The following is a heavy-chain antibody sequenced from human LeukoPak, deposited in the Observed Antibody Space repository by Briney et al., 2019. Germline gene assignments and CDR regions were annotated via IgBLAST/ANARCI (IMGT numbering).Heavy chain of an antibody. J-gene: IGHJ4*02. CDR1: GGSFSGYY. CDR3: ARAARIAARPGLDY. CDR2: INHSGST. V-gene: IGHV4-34*01. D-gene: IGHD6-6*01. Sequence: SETLSLTCAVYGGSFSGYYWSWIRQPPGKGLEWIGEINHSGSTNYNPSLKSRVTISVDTSKNQFSLKLRSVTAADTAVYYCARAARIAARPGLDYWGQGTLVTVSS.